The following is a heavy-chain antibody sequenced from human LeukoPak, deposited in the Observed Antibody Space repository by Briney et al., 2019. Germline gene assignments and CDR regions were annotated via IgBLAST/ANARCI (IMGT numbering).Heavy chain of an antibody. CDR3: ARDSPYSSSSLGFDY. J-gene: IGHJ4*02. D-gene: IGHD6-13*01. CDR2: ISAYSGNT. Sequence: ASVKVSCKASGYIFTSYGISWVRQAPGQGLEWMGWISAYSGNTNYAHKFQGRVTMTTDTSTSTAYMELRSLRSDDTAVYYCARDSPYSSSSLGFDYWGQGTLVTVSS. CDR1: GYIFTSYG. V-gene: IGHV1-18*01.